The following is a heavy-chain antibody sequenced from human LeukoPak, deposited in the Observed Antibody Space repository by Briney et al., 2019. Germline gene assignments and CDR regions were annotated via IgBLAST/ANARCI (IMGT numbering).Heavy chain of an antibody. D-gene: IGHD2/OR15-2a*01. V-gene: IGHV3-20*04. CDR3: ARSFGSPEFYYFDY. CDR1: GFTFDDYG. J-gene: IGHJ4*02. Sequence: GGSLRLSCAASGFTFDDYGMSWVRQAPGKGLEWVSGINWNGGSTGYADSVKGRFTISRDNAKNSLYLQMNSLRAEDTALYYCARSFGSPEFYYFDYWGQGTLVTVSS. CDR2: INWNGGST.